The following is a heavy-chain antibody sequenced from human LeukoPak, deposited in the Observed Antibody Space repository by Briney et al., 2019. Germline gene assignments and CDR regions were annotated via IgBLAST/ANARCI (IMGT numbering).Heavy chain of an antibody. D-gene: IGHD3-3*01. CDR2: IYSGGNT. CDR1: GFTVSSNY. V-gene: IGHV3-66*01. Sequence: GGSLRLSCAASGFTVSSNYMSWVRQAPGKGLEWVSVIYSGGNTYYADSGKGRFTISRDNSKNTLYLHMNSLRAEDTAVYYCARPWTIFGERYFDLWGRGTLVTVSS. CDR3: ARPWTIFGERYFDL. J-gene: IGHJ2*01.